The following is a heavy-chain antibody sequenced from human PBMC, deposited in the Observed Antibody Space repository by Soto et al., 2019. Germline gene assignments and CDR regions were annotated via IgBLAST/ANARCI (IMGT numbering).Heavy chain of an antibody. CDR1: GYTFTGYY. J-gene: IGHJ4*02. CDR2: INPNSGGT. Sequence: GASVKVSCKASGYTFTGYYMHWVRQAPGQGLEWMGWINPNSGGTNYAQKFQGWVTMTRDTSISTAYMELSRLRSDDTAVYYCARVSSGYSYGPTFDYWGQGTLVTVSS. CDR3: ARVSSGYSYGPTFDY. V-gene: IGHV1-2*04. D-gene: IGHD5-18*01.